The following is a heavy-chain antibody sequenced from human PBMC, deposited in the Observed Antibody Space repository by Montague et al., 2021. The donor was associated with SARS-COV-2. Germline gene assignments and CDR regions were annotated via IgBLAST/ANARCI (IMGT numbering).Heavy chain of an antibody. D-gene: IGHD2-15*01. CDR2: IYHTGST. CDR1: GDSISTDNW. Sequence: SETLSLTCVVSGDSISTDNWWTWVRLPPGKGLEWVGEIYHTGSTKYKPSLKSRVSMSVDKSWNQFSLRLTSVTAADTAVYYCARGSGYSGGSCYSEWDPHYYYGMDVWGQGTTVTVSS. V-gene: IGHV4-4*02. J-gene: IGHJ6*02. CDR3: ARGSGYSGGSCYSEWDPHYYYGMDV.